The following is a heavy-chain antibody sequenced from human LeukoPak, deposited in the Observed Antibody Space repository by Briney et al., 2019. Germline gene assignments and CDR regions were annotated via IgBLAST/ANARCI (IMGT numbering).Heavy chain of an antibody. CDR2: IYHSGST. V-gene: IGHV4-30-2*01. J-gene: IGHJ6*02. Sequence: SETLSLTCAVSGGSISSGGYPWSWIRQPPGQGLVWIGYIYHSGSTYYNPSLKSRVTISVDRSKNQFSLKLSSVTAADTAVYYSDRGREQLGYYGMDVWGQGTTVTVSS. CDR1: GGSISSGGYP. CDR3: DRGREQLGYYGMDV. D-gene: IGHD1-1*01.